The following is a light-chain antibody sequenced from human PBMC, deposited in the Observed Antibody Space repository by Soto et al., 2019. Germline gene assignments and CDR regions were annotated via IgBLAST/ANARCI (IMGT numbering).Light chain of an antibody. CDR2: AAS. J-gene: IGKJ4*01. CDR3: QQRSNWPST. V-gene: IGKV3-11*01. Sequence: EIVLTQSPATLSLSPGERATLSCRASQSVSSYLAWYHQKPGQSPRLLIDAASNRATGIPARFSGSGSGTDFTLTISSLEPADFAVYYCQQRSNWPSTLGGGNKVEIK. CDR1: QSVSSY.